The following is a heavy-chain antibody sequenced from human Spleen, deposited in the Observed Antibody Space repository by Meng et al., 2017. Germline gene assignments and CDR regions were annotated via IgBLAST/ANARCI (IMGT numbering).Heavy chain of an antibody. CDR2: IIPIFGTT. Sequence: VPSGGEVKKPGSSVRVSCKASGGTFSSHAISWVRQAPGQGLEWMGGIIPIFGTTNYAQKFQGRLTVTSDESTSTAYMELRSLRSDDTAVYYCAREPLLDGSSGYYQSWGQGTLVTVSS. J-gene: IGHJ4*02. CDR3: AREPLLDGSSGYYQS. V-gene: IGHV1-69*01. D-gene: IGHD3-22*01. CDR1: GGTFSSHA.